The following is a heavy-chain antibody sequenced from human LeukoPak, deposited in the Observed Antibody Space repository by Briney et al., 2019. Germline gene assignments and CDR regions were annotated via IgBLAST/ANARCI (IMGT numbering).Heavy chain of an antibody. J-gene: IGHJ4*02. V-gene: IGHV3-30-3*02. CDR1: GVIFNNYA. CDR2: ISYDGSKT. CDR3: AKSKGWIPYVDY. Sequence: GGSLRLSCAASGVIFNNYAMHWVRQAPGKGLEWVAVISYDGSKTYYADSVKGRFTISRDNSKNTLYLQMNSLRAEDTAVYYCAKSKGWIPYVDYWGQGTLVTVSS. D-gene: IGHD2-2*03.